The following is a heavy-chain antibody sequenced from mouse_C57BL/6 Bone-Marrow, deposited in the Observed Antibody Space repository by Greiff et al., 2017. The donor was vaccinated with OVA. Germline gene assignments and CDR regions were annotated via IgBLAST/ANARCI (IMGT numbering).Heavy chain of an antibody. J-gene: IGHJ2*01. CDR3: ARGDYGSSYY. CDR1: GFTFSDYG. V-gene: IGHV5-17*01. Sequence: EVMLVESGGGLVKPGGSLKLSCAASGFTFSDYGMHWVRQAPEKGLEWVAYISSGSSTIYYADTVKGRFTISRENAKNTLFLQMTSLRSEDTAMYYCARGDYGSSYYWGQGTTLTVSS. CDR2: ISSGSSTI. D-gene: IGHD1-1*01.